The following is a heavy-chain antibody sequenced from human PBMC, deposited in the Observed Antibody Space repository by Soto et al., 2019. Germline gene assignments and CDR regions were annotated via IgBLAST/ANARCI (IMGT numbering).Heavy chain of an antibody. Sequence: PGGSLRLSCAVSGFTFSSYAMHWVRQAPGKGLEGVAVISYDGSNKYYADSVKGRFTISRDNSKNTLYLQMNSLRAEDTAVYYCARVASHYYYGMDVWGQGTTVTVSS. V-gene: IGHV3-30-3*01. CDR2: ISYDGSNK. CDR3: ARVASHYYYGMDV. CDR1: GFTFSSYA. J-gene: IGHJ6*02.